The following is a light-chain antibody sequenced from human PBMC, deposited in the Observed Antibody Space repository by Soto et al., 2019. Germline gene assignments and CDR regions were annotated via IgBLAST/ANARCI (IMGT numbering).Light chain of an antibody. CDR2: KAS. J-gene: IGKJ1*01. V-gene: IGKV1-5*03. CDR1: QSISSW. CDR3: QQYSYFAT. Sequence: DIQMTQSPSTLSASVGDRVTITCRASQSISSWLTWYQQKAGQAPKLLIYKASIVESGVPSRFSGSGSGTAFTLPISSLQTDDSATYYCQQYSYFATFGQGTRVEVK.